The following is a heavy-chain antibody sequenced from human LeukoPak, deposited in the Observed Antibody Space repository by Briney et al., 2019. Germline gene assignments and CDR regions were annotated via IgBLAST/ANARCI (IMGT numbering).Heavy chain of an antibody. Sequence: GRSLRLSCAASGFTFSSYGMHWVRQAPGKGLEGVAVIWYDGSNKYYADSVKGRFTISRDNSKNTLYLQMNSLRAEDTAVYYCAKDRGRYCSGGSCYTTHYFDYWGQGTLVTVSS. CDR3: AKDRGRYCSGGSCYTTHYFDY. CDR1: GFTFSSYG. D-gene: IGHD2-15*01. V-gene: IGHV3-33*06. J-gene: IGHJ4*02. CDR2: IWYDGSNK.